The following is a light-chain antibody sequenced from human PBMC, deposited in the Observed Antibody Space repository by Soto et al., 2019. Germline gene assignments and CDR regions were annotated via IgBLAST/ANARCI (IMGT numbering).Light chain of an antibody. Sequence: DIQMTQSPSALSAVVGDRVTITCRASRAIGDRLAWFQQKPGKAPRFLIQTASNLQGGVPSRFSGSGSGTEFTLTISSLQPEDIATYYCQQYDNLITFGQGTRLEIK. CDR2: TAS. CDR1: RAIGDR. J-gene: IGKJ5*01. CDR3: QQYDNLIT. V-gene: IGKV1D-16*01.